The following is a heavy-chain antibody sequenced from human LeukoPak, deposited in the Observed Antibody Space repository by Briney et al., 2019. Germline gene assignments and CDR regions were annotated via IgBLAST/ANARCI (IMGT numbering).Heavy chain of an antibody. V-gene: IGHV1-2*02. CDR2: INPNSGGT. CDR3: VSARSDTMVRGARRGCYKYV. CDR1: GYTFTGYY. Sequence: ASVKVSCKASGYTFTGYYMHWVRQAPGQGLEWMGWINPNSGGTNYAQKFQGRVTMTRDTSISTAYMELSRLRSDDTAVYYCVSARSDTMVRGARRGCYKYVWFIGTTV. J-gene: IGHJ6*03. D-gene: IGHD3-10*01.